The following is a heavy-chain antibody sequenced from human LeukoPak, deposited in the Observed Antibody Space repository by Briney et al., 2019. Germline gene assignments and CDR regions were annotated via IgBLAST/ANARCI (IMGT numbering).Heavy chain of an antibody. CDR1: GFTFGEYW. D-gene: IGHD5-18*01. V-gene: IGHV3-7*01. J-gene: IGHJ4*02. CDR2: IKLDGSEK. CDR3: ARGGYSYGYMLMDY. Sequence: GGSLRLSCVASGFTFGEYWMSWIRQAPGKGLEWVANIKLDGSEKNYVDSVKGRFTISRDNTKNSLYLQMNSLGDEDTAVYYCARGGYSYGYMLMDYWGQGTLVTVSS.